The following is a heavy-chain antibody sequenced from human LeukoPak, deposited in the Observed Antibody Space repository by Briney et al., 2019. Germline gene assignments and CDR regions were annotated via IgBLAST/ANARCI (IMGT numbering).Heavy chain of an antibody. J-gene: IGHJ6*02. CDR3: ARVCITMVRGVILYYYGMDV. D-gene: IGHD3-10*01. CDR1: GYTFTSYG. V-gene: IGHV1-18*01. Sequence: GAAVKVSCKASGYTFTSYGISWVRQAPGQGLEWMGWISAYNGNTNYAQKLQGRVTMTTDTSTGTAYMELRSMRSDDTAVYYCARVCITMVRGVILYYYGMDVWGQGTTVTVSS. CDR2: ISAYNGNT.